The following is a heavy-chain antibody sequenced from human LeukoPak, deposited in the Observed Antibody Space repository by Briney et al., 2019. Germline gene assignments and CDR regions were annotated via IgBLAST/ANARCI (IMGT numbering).Heavy chain of an antibody. CDR2: ISYDGSNK. Sequence: GGSLTLSCAASGFTFSSYGMHWVRQAPGKGLEGVAVISYDGSNKYYADSVKRRFTISRDNPKNTLYLQMNSLRAEDTAVYYCASTGSYWGQGTLVTVSS. D-gene: IGHD1-26*01. CDR3: ASTGSY. V-gene: IGHV3-30*03. CDR1: GFTFSSYG. J-gene: IGHJ4*02.